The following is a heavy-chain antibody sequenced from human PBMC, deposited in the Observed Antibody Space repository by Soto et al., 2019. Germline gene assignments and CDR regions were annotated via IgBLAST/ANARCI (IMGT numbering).Heavy chain of an antibody. V-gene: IGHV6-1*01. CDR1: GDSVSSNSAT. Sequence: SQTLSLTCAISGDSVSSNSATWNWIRQSPSRGLQWLGRTYYRSKWFHDYAVSVESRITINPDTSKNQFSLQLISVTPEDTAVYYCARSITRSAYIDYWGQGTLVTVSS. D-gene: IGHD1-1*01. CDR3: ARSITRSAYIDY. CDR2: TYYRSKWFH. J-gene: IGHJ4*02.